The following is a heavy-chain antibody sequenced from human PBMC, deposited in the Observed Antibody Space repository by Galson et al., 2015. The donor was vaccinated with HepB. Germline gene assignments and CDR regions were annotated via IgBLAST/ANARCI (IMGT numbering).Heavy chain of an antibody. J-gene: IGHJ4*02. Sequence: SLRLSCAASGFTVSSNYMSWVRQAPGKGLEWVSVIYSGGSTYYADSVKGRFTISRHNSKNTLYLQMNSLRAEDTAVYYCASSNSSGLGDYWGQETLVTVSS. V-gene: IGHV3-53*04. CDR1: GFTVSSNY. D-gene: IGHD6-19*01. CDR2: IYSGGST. CDR3: ASSNSSGLGDY.